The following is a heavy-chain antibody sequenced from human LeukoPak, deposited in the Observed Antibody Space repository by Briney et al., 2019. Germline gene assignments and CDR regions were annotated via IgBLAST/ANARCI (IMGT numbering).Heavy chain of an antibody. Sequence: GGSLRLSCAASGFTFNSYAMSWVRQAPGKGLEWVSAITGSGGSTYYADSVKGRFTISRDNSKNTLYLQMNSLRAEDTAVYYCANRDPSSWYVYWGQGTLVTVSS. V-gene: IGHV3-23*01. J-gene: IGHJ4*02. CDR3: ANRDPSSWYVY. CDR1: GFTFNSYA. CDR2: ITGSGGST. D-gene: IGHD6-13*01.